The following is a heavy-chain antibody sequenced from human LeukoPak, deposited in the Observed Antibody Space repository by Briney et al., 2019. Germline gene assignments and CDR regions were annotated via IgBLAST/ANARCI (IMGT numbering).Heavy chain of an antibody. CDR1: GGSISSYY. Sequence: SETLSLTCTVSGGSISSYYWSWIRQPPGKGLEWIGYIYYSGSTNYNPSLKSRVTISVDKSKNQFSLKLSSVTAADTAVYYCASVRQRQWHPEGFDPWGQGTLVTVSS. J-gene: IGHJ5*02. CDR3: ASVRQRQWHPEGFDP. D-gene: IGHD6-19*01. V-gene: IGHV4-59*12. CDR2: IYYSGST.